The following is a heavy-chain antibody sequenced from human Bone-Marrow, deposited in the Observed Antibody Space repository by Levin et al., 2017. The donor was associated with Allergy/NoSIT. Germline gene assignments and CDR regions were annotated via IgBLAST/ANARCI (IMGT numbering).Heavy chain of an antibody. CDR2: INPNTAVT. CDR1: GSTFTAYY. Sequence: GGSLRLSCEASGSTFTAYYMHWVRQAPGQGLEWMGRINPNTAVTDYAQKFQGRVTMTRDTSISTAYMELSSLRSDDTAMYYCARIGGNHNYDYWGQGTLVTVSS. J-gene: IGHJ4*02. CDR3: ARIGGNHNYDY. D-gene: IGHD1-14*01. V-gene: IGHV1-2*06.